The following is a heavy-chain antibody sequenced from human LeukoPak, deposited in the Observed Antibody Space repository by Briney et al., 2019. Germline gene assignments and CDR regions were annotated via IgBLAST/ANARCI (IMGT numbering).Heavy chain of an antibody. D-gene: IGHD6-19*01. CDR1: GFTFGDYA. CDR2: IRGDGRTT. J-gene: IGHJ4*02. Sequence: GGSLRLSCAASGFTFGDYAMHWVRQAPGKGLEWVSLIRGDGRTTSYAGSVKGRFTISRDNRKNSLYLQMSSLRLEDTAMYYCAKDAVAGTWLHYWGQGTLVTVSS. V-gene: IGHV3-43*02. CDR3: AKDAVAGTWLHY.